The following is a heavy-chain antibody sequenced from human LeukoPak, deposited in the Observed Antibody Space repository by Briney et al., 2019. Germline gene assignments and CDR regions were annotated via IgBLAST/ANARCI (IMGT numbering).Heavy chain of an antibody. CDR3: ARDPGNAFDI. V-gene: IGHV1-69*13. Sequence: ASVKVSCKASGGTFSSYAISWVRQAPGQGLEWMGGIIPIFGTANYAQKFQGRVTITADESTSTAYMELSSLRSDDTAVYYCARDPGNAFDIWGQGTMVTVSS. CDR2: IIPIFGTA. J-gene: IGHJ3*02. CDR1: GGTFSSYA.